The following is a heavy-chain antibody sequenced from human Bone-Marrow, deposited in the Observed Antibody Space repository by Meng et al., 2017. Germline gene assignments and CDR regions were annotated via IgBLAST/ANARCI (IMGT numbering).Heavy chain of an antibody. CDR2: IIPILGIA. CDR3: ARGRHIEVVPAGDAFDI. CDR1: GYTFTSYG. Sequence: SVKVSCKASGYTFTSYGISWVRQAPGQGLEWMGRIIPILGIANYAQKFQGRVTITADKSTSTAYMELSSLRSEDTAVYYCARGRHIEVVPAGDAFDIWGQGTMVTVSS. D-gene: IGHD2-2*01. J-gene: IGHJ3*02. V-gene: IGHV1-69*04.